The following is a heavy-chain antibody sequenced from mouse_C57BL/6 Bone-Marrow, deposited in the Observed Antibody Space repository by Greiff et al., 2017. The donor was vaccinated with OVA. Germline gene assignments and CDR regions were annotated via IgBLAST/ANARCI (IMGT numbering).Heavy chain of an antibody. D-gene: IGHD2-13*01. J-gene: IGHJ4*01. Sequence: EVQLVQSGGDLVKPGGSLKLSCAASGFTFSSYGMSWVRQTPDKRLEWVATISRGGSYTYYPDSVKGRFTISRDNAKNTLYLQMSSLKSEDTAMYYGASPLYYGDCMGYYARDYWGQGTSVTVSS. CDR3: ASPLYYGDCMGYYARDY. CDR1: GFTFSSYG. CDR2: ISRGGSYT. V-gene: IGHV5-6*01.